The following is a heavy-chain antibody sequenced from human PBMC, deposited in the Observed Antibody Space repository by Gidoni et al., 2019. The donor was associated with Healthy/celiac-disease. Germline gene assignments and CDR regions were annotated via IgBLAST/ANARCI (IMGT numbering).Heavy chain of an antibody. V-gene: IGHV3-23*01. J-gene: IGHJ5*02. CDR1: GFTFSSYA. Sequence: EVELLESGGGLVQPGGSLRLPCAASGFTFSSYAMSRVRQAPGKGLEWVSAISGIGGSTSYADSVKGRFTISSDNAKNTLYRQMTSLRAEDTAVYYCAKGLELLWFGPHEFDPWGQGTLVTVSS. CDR2: ISGIGGST. D-gene: IGHD3-10*01. CDR3: AKGLELLWFGPHEFDP.